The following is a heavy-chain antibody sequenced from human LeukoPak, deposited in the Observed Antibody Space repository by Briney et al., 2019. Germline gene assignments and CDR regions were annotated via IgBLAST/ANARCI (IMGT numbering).Heavy chain of an antibody. CDR1: GFTFSNYS. D-gene: IGHD4-17*01. Sequence: GGSLRLSCAASGFTFSNYSMNWVRQAPGKGLEWVSSISSRSSYIYYADSERGRFTISRDNAKNSLYLQVNSLRAEDTAVYYCARAYGDSVGPVYYFDSWGQGSLVTVSS. CDR2: ISSRSSYI. J-gene: IGHJ4*02. V-gene: IGHV3-21*01. CDR3: ARAYGDSVGPVYYFDS.